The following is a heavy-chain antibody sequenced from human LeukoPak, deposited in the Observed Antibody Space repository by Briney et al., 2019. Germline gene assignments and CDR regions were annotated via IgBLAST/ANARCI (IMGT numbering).Heavy chain of an antibody. V-gene: IGHV3-53*04. D-gene: IGHD3-10*01. CDR1: GVNVSSDY. CDR3: ANRMSF. CDR2: IYSGGNP. J-gene: IGHJ4*02. Sequence: GGSLRLSCAASGVNVSSDYMSWVRQAPGKGLEWVSLIYSGGNPYYADSVKGRFTIYRHNTKNTLYPQMTNLRTEDTAIYYCANRMSFGGPGTLVTVSS.